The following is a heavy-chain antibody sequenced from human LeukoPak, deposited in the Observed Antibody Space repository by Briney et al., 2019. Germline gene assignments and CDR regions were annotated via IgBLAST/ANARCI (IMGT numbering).Heavy chain of an antibody. CDR1: GGSISSYC. J-gene: IGHJ3*02. D-gene: IGHD6-19*01. Sequence: PSETLSLTCTVSGGSISSYCWSWIRQPPGKGLEWIGYIYYSGSTNYNPSLKSRVTISVDTSKNQFSLKLSSVTAADTAVYYCARDDSGWYRNAFDIWGQGTMVTVSS. CDR2: IYYSGST. V-gene: IGHV4-59*01. CDR3: ARDDSGWYRNAFDI.